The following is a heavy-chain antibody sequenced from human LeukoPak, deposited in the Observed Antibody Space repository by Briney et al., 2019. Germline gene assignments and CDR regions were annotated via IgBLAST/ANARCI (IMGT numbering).Heavy chain of an antibody. V-gene: IGHV4-59*01. CDR3: ARAGGYDSPIFFDY. CDR2: IYYSGST. D-gene: IGHD5-12*01. J-gene: IGHJ4*02. CDR1: GGSISSYY. Sequence: PSETLSLTCTVSGGSISSYYWSWIRQPPGKGLEWIGYIYYSGSTNYNPSLKSRVTISVDTSKNQFSLKLSSVTAADTAVYYCARAGGYDSPIFFDYWGQGTLVTVSS.